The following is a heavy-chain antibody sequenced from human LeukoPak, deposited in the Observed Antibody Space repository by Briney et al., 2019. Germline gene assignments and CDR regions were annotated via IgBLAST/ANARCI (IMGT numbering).Heavy chain of an antibody. J-gene: IGHJ1*01. CDR3: ARISYGYFQH. Sequence: SETLSLTCAVSGYSISSGYYWGWIRQPPGKGLEWIGSIYHSGSTYYNPSLKSRVTISVDTPKNQFSLKLSSVAAADTAVYYCARISYGYFQHWGQGTLVTVSS. D-gene: IGHD3-16*01. V-gene: IGHV4-38-2*01. CDR1: GYSISSGYY. CDR2: IYHSGST.